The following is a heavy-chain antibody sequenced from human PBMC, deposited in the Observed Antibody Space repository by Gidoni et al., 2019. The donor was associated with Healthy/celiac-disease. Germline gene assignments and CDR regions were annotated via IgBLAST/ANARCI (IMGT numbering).Heavy chain of an antibody. CDR3: TRVFTMQCLGEPLYGYFDY. V-gene: IGHV3-49*03. D-gene: IGHD6-19*01. Sequence: EVQLVEAGGGLVQPGRTLRLSWTASGFTCGDYAMSWFRQAPGTGLEWVVFIRSKAYGGTTEYAASVKVRFTISSDYSKSIAYLQMNSLKTEDTAVYYCTRVFTMQCLGEPLYGYFDYWGQGTLVTVSS. CDR1: GFTCGDYA. J-gene: IGHJ4*02. CDR2: IRSKAYGGTT.